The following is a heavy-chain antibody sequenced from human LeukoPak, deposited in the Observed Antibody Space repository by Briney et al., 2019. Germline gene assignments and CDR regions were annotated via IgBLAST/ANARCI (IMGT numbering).Heavy chain of an antibody. CDR2: IYESGST. CDR1: GGSITSSSYY. Sequence: SETLSLTCTVSGGSITSSSYYWSWIRQPPGKGLEWIGSIYESGSTYYNPSLKSRVTISVDTSKNQFSLKLSSVTAADTAVYYCARLLTGSRRFGYDYWGQGTLVTVSS. CDR3: ARLLTGSRRFGYDY. J-gene: IGHJ4*02. D-gene: IGHD1-20*01. V-gene: IGHV4-39*01.